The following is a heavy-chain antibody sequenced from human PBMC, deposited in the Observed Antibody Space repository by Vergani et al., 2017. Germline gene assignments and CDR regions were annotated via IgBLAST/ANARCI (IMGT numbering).Heavy chain of an antibody. D-gene: IGHD3-9*01. V-gene: IGHV3-11*04. J-gene: IGHJ6*02. CDR2: MSSGDSI. CDR3: TRETDTGSPVSYNYYAMDV. CDR1: GFTFSDHY. Sequence: QVQLVESGGGLVKPGGSLRLSCAASGFTFSDHYMSWVRQAPGKGLEWISYMSSGDSIYYANSVKGRFTVSRNNTKNTLYLQMNSLRAEDTAVYYCTRETDTGSPVSYNYYAMDVWGQGTTVSVSS.